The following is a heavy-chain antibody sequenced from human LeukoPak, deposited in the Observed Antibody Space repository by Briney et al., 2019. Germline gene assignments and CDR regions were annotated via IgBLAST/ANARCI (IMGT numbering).Heavy chain of an antibody. CDR3: AWYGVTHGLDV. CDR1: GFSLSNYW. V-gene: IGHV3-7*01. D-gene: IGHD3-10*01. J-gene: IGHJ6*02. CDR2: INQDGSDK. Sequence: GGSLRLSCAASGFSLSNYWMSWVRQAPGKGLEWVANINQDGSDKYYVDSVMGRFTICKDKAKNSVYLQMNSLRPEDTAIYYCAWYGVTHGLDVWGQGTTVTVSS.